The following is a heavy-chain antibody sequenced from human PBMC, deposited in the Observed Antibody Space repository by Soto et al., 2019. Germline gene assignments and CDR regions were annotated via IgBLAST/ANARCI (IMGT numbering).Heavy chain of an antibody. CDR1: GFTFSNYW. V-gene: IGHV3-7*05. D-gene: IGHD4-17*01. J-gene: IGHJ5*02. CDR2: IKQDESEK. Sequence: EVQLVESGGALVQPGGSLRLSCAASGFTFSNYWMSWVRQAPGKGLEWVANIKQDESEKYYGDSVKGRFIISRENANNSLYLQMSNLRAEDTAVYYCARGEGYGDYPTSPNWFDPWGQGAPVTVSS. CDR3: ARGEGYGDYPTSPNWFDP.